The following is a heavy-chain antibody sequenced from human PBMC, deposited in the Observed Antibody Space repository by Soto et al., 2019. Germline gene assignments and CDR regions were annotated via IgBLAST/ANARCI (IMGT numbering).Heavy chain of an antibody. CDR2: IYHSGST. Sequence: SETLSLTCAVSGGSISSSNWWSWVRQPPGKGLEWIGEIYHSGSTNYNPSLKSRVTISVDKSKNQFSLKLSSVTAADTAVYYCARVGSSWYGLGLDYWGQGTLVTVSS. J-gene: IGHJ4*02. CDR3: ARVGSSWYGLGLDY. V-gene: IGHV4-4*02. CDR1: GGSISSSNW. D-gene: IGHD6-13*01.